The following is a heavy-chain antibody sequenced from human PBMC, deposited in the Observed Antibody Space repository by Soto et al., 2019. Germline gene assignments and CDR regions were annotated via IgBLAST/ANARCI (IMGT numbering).Heavy chain of an antibody. J-gene: IGHJ6*02. CDR3: ARGGSSSDNGMDV. V-gene: IGHV3-48*01. CDR1: GFTFSTYS. D-gene: IGHD6-6*01. CDR2: ISSRSYTI. Sequence: EVQLVESGGGFVQPGGSLSLSCAASGFTFSTYSMNWVRQAPGKGLEWVAYISSRSYTIYYVDSVKGRFTISRDTAKNSLYLQMNSLRAEDTAVYYCARGGSSSDNGMDVWGQGTTVTV.